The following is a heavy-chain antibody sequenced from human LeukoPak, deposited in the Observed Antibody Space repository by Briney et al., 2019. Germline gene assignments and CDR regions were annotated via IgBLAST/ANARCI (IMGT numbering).Heavy chain of an antibody. V-gene: IGHV4-34*01. D-gene: IGHD3-22*01. CDR1: GGSFSGYY. Sequence: SETLSLTCAVYGGSFSGYYWSWIRQPPGKGLEWIGEINHSGSTNYNPSLKSRVTISVDTSKNQFSLKLSSVTAADTAVYYCARPRYYYGSSGYFYYWGQGTLVTVS. CDR2: INHSGST. CDR3: ARPRYYYGSSGYFYY. J-gene: IGHJ4*02.